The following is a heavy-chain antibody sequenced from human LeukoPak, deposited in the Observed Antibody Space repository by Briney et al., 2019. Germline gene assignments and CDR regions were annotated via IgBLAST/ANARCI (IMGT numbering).Heavy chain of an antibody. V-gene: IGHV3-7*01. Sequence: GGSLRLSCAASGFTFSIYWMSWVRQAPGKGLEWVANVKQDGSEKYYVDSVKGRFTISRDNAKNSLYLQMNSLRAEDTAVYYCARVDGYAVATWGQGTLVTVSS. CDR1: GFTFSIYW. D-gene: IGHD5-24*01. CDR2: VKQDGSEK. CDR3: ARVDGYAVAT. J-gene: IGHJ5*02.